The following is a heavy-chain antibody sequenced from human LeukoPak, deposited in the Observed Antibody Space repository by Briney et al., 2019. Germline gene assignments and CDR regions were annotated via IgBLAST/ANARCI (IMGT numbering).Heavy chain of an antibody. D-gene: IGHD3-22*01. Sequence: GASVKVSCKASGYTFTSYYMHWVRQAPGQGLEWMGIINPSGGSTSYAQKFQGRVTMTTDTSTSTAYMELRSLRSDDTAVYYCATIYYDSSGYSPYDYWGQGTLVTVSS. CDR3: ATIYYDSSGYSPYDY. V-gene: IGHV1-46*01. J-gene: IGHJ4*02. CDR1: GYTFTSYY. CDR2: INPSGGST.